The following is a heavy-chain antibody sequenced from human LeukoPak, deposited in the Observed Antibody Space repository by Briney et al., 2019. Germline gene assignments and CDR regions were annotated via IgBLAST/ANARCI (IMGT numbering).Heavy chain of an antibody. CDR2: IYPDDSET. V-gene: IGHV5-51*01. CDR3: ARQYPGGYYDSRGYGDY. J-gene: IGHJ4*02. D-gene: IGHD3-22*01. Sequence: GESLKISCKGSGYSFGNYWIAWVRQMPGKGLEWMGTIYPDDSETRYSPSFQGQVTISADKSISTAYLQWSSLKASDTAMYYCARQYPGGYYDSRGYGDYWGQGTLVSVSS. CDR1: GYSFGNYW.